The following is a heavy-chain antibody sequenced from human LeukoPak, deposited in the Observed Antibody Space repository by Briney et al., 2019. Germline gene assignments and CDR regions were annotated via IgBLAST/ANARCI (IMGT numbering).Heavy chain of an antibody. CDR3: ASMVRGVARQYFDY. V-gene: IGHV4-59*01. CDR1: GGSISSYY. D-gene: IGHD3-10*01. Sequence: SETLSLTCTVSGGSISSYYWSWIRQPPGKELEWIGYIYYSGSTNYNPSLKSRVTISVDTSKNQFSLKLSSVTAADTAVYYCASMVRGVARQYFDYWGQGTLVTVSS. CDR2: IYYSGST. J-gene: IGHJ4*02.